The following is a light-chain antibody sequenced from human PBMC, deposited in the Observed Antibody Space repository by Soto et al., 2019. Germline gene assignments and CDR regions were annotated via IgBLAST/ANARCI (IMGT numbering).Light chain of an antibody. CDR3: CSYGGTYLV. CDR2: DVT. Sequence: QSALTQPRSVSGSPGQSVTISCTGTSSDVGAYNYVSWYQQHPGKVPKPMIFDVTKRPSGVPDRFSGSKSGNTASLTISGLQAEDEADYYCCSYGGTYLVFGGGTQLTVL. CDR1: SSDVGAYNY. J-gene: IGLJ3*02. V-gene: IGLV2-11*01.